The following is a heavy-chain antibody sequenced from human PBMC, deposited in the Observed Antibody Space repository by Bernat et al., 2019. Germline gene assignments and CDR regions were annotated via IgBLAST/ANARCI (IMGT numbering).Heavy chain of an antibody. V-gene: IGHV1-18*01. Sequence: QGELVQSGTEMKKLGASVRVSCKAPGFIFTSNGFAWVRQAPGQGLEWMGRVSAYNGDTQYAQKFQGRVLMTTDSSTTTAYMEPKNLRSDDTAVYFCATTSVSLYWYFDLWGRGTLVTVSS. CDR3: ATTSVSLYWYFDL. J-gene: IGHJ2*01. CDR2: VSAYNGDT. CDR1: GFIFTSNG.